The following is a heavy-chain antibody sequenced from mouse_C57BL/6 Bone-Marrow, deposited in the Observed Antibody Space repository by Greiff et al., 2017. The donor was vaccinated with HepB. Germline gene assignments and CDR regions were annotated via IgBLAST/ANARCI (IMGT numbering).Heavy chain of an antibody. CDR2: ISDGGSYT. Sequence: EVQLVESGGGLVKPGGSLKLSCAASGFTFSSYAMSWVRQTPEKRLEWVATISDGGSYTYYPDNVKGRFTISRDNAKNNLYLQMSHLKSEDTAMYYCAREEVTTDYWGQGTTLTVSS. CDR1: GFTFSSYA. D-gene: IGHD2-2*01. CDR3: AREEVTTDY. V-gene: IGHV5-4*01. J-gene: IGHJ2*01.